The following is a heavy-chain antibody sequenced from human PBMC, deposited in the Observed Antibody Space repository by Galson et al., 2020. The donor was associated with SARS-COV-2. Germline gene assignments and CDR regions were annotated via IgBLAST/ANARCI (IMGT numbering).Heavy chain of an antibody. V-gene: IGHV3-30*01. CDR1: GFTFSSYA. J-gene: IGHJ4*02. Sequence: GGSLRLSCAASGFTFSSYAMHWVRQAPGKGLEWVAVISYDGSNKYYADSVKGRFTISRDNSKNTLYLQMNSLRAEDTAVYYCARERRNYYDSSGYYHQKEFDYWGQGTLVTVSS. D-gene: IGHD3-22*01. CDR3: ARERRNYYDSSGYYHQKEFDY. CDR2: ISYDGSNK.